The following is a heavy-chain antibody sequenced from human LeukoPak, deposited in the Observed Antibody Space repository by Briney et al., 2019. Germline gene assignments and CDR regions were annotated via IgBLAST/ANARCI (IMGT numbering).Heavy chain of an antibody. J-gene: IGHJ4*02. CDR1: GGTFSSYA. D-gene: IGHD3-22*01. V-gene: IGHV1-69*06. CDR2: IIPIFGTA. Sequence: ASVKVSCKASGGTFSSYAISWVRQAPGQGLEWMGGIIPIFGTANYAQKFQGRVTITADKSTSTAYMELSSLRSEDTAVYYCARPRYDSSGYDFDYWGQGTLVTVSS. CDR3: ARPRYDSSGYDFDY.